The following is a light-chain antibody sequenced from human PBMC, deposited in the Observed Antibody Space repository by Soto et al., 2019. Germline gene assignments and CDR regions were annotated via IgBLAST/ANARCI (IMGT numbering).Light chain of an antibody. V-gene: IGKV3-20*01. CDR1: QSDGSNF. CDR3: QQANSFPFT. Sequence: ELVLTQSPGSLSLSPGERATLSCKTSQSDGSNFVAWYQHKPGQAPRLLIYASVQRATGIPDRFSGSASGTDFTLTINRLEPEDFATYYCQQANSFPFTFGGGTKVEIK. J-gene: IGKJ4*01. CDR2: ASV.